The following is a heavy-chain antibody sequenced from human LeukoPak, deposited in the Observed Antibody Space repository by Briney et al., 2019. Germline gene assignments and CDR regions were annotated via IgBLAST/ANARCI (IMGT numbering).Heavy chain of an antibody. CDR1: GFTFSSDA. D-gene: IGHD6-19*01. J-gene: IGHJ4*02. V-gene: IGHV3-23*01. CDR2: ISGSGGRT. Sequence: GGSLRLSCAAAGFTFSSDALSWVRQAPGKGLEWVSLISGSGGRTDYADSVKGRFAISRDNSKNTLYLQMNSLTAEDTAVYYCAKHVRTSVWFFDYWGQGTLVTVSS. CDR3: AKHVRTSVWFFDY.